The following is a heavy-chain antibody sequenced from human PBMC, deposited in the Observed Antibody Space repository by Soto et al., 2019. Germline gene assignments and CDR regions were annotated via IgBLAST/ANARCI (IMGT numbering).Heavy chain of an antibody. V-gene: IGHV4-61*01. CDR1: GGSVSSGSYY. Sequence: KSSETLSLTCTVSGGSVSSGSYYWSWIRQPPGKGLEWIGYIYYSGSTNYNPSLKSRVTISVDTSKNQFSLKLSSVTAADTAVYYCARESDNWNYDVWGQGTTVTVSS. CDR3: ARESDNWNYDV. J-gene: IGHJ6*02. CDR2: IYYSGST. D-gene: IGHD1-7*01.